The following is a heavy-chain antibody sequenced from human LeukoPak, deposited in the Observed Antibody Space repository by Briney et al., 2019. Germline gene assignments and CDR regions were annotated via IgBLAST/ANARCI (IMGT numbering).Heavy chain of an antibody. CDR1: GYSISSGYY. D-gene: IGHD3-3*01. V-gene: IGHV4-61*02. CDR3: ARWSGFAYFDS. J-gene: IGHJ4*02. Sequence: SETLSLTCTVSGYSISSGYYWSWVRQPAGKALEWIGRIYSGGSADHNASLKGRVNISLDTSKNQFSLRLSAVTAEDTAVYYCARWSGFAYFDSWGQGTLVTVSS. CDR2: IYSGGSA.